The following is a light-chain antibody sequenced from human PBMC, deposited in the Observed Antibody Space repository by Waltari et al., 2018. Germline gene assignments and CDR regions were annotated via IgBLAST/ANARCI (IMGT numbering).Light chain of an antibody. CDR3: HQYGNSAPFT. V-gene: IGKV3-20*01. CDR1: QTLSSTY. Sequence: EIVLTQSPGTLSLSPGERATLSCRASQTLSSTYLAWDQQKPGQAPRLLIYETSTRATGIPDRFSGSGSGTDFTLTISRLEPEDLAVYYCHQYGNSAPFTFGPGTKVDIK. CDR2: ETS. J-gene: IGKJ3*01.